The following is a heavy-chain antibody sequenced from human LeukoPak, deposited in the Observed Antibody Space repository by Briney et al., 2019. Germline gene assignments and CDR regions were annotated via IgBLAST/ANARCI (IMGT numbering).Heavy chain of an antibody. Sequence: PGGSLRLSCAASGFTFSSYSMNWVRQAPGKGLEWVSSISSSSSYIYYADSVKGRFTISRDNAKNSLYLQMNSLRAEDTAVYYCARDNSGSYVFDYWGQGTLVTVSS. CDR1: GFTFSSYS. D-gene: IGHD1-26*01. V-gene: IGHV3-21*01. CDR2: ISSSSSYI. J-gene: IGHJ4*02. CDR3: ARDNSGSYVFDY.